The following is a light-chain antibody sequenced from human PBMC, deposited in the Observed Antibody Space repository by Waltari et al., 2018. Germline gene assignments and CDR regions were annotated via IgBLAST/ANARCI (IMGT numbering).Light chain of an antibody. Sequence: SYVLTQPPSVSVAPGDTARVTCGGDHLGRKTVPWYQPKPGQAPILVISHDIDRPSGIPERFSGYTYGNTATLTISRVVAGDEADYYCQVWDVSSDHLYVFGTGTRVTV. J-gene: IGLJ1*01. CDR3: QVWDVSSDHLYV. CDR1: HLGRKT. CDR2: HDI. V-gene: IGLV3-21*04.